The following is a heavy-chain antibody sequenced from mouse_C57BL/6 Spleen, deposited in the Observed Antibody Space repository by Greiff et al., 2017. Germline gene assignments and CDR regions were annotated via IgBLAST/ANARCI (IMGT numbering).Heavy chain of an antibody. CDR3: ARALLGYYAMDY. CDR2: ISYDGSN. V-gene: IGHV3-6*01. Sequence: EVKLVESGPGLVKPSQSLSLTCSVTGYSITSGYYWNWIRQFPGNKLEWMGYISYDGSNNSNPSLKNRISITRDTSKNQFFLKLNSVTTEDTATYYCARALLGYYAMDYWGQGTSVTVSS. CDR1: GYSITSGYY. D-gene: IGHD2-10*01. J-gene: IGHJ4*01.